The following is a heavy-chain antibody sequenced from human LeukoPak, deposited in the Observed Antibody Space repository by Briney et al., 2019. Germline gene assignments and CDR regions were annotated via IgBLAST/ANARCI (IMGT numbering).Heavy chain of an antibody. J-gene: IGHJ4*02. Sequence: PGGSLRLSCAASGFTFSTYNMNWVRQAPGKGLEWLSYISSSSSTIYYADSVKGRFTISRDNSKNTLYLQMNSLRAEDTAVYYCARDRWDDILTGYYGVDYWGQGTLVTVSS. CDR1: GFTFSTYN. CDR2: ISSSSSTI. V-gene: IGHV3-48*01. CDR3: ARDRWDDILTGYYGVDY. D-gene: IGHD3-9*01.